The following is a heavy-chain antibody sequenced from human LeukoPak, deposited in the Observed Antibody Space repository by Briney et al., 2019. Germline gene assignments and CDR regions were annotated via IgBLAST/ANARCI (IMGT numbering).Heavy chain of an antibody. D-gene: IGHD6-6*01. CDR3: ATPSSSIAARRALDY. V-gene: IGHV1-69*04. Sequence: GASVKVSCKASGGTFSSYAISWVRQAPGQGLEWMGRIIPILGIANYAQKFQGRATISADKSTSTAYMELSSLRSEDTAVYYCATPSSSIAARRALDYWGQGTLVTVSS. J-gene: IGHJ4*02. CDR2: IIPILGIA. CDR1: GGTFSSYA.